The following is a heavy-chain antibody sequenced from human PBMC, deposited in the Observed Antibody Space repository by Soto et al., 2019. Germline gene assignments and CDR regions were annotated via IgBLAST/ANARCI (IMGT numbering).Heavy chain of an antibody. J-gene: IGHJ6*02. CDR2: INPNSGGT. CDR1: GYTFIGYY. D-gene: IGHD3-10*01. CDR3: ARVGGGLASLGYYGMDV. V-gene: IGHV1-2*04. Sequence: QVQLVQSGAEVKKTGASVKVSCKASGYTFIGYYIHWVRQAPGQGLEWMGWINPNSGGTKYAQRFQGWVTMTRERSISTAYMELSRLKSDDTAVYYCARVGGGLASLGYYGMDVWGQGTTVTVSS.